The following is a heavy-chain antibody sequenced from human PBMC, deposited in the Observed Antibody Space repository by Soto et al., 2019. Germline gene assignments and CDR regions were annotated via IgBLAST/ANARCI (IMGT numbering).Heavy chain of an antibody. CDR1: GYTFTSSD. J-gene: IGHJ4*02. V-gene: IGHV1-8*01. Sequence: ASVKVSCKASGYTFTSSDMNWVRQATGQGLEWMGWMNPNSGDTGYAQKFQGRVTMTRSTSISTAYMELSSLTSEDTAVYYCARGLSNIAARHGDWGQGTLVTVSS. CDR2: MNPNSGDT. D-gene: IGHD6-6*01. CDR3: ARGLSNIAARHGD.